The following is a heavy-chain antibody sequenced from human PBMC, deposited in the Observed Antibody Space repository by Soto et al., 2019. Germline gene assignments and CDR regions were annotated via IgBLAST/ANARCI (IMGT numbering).Heavy chain of an antibody. D-gene: IGHD3-3*02. CDR1: GGPINIGGYY. CDR2: IYYSGST. V-gene: IGHV4-31*03. Sequence: PSETLSLTCTVSGGPINIGGYYWSWIRQHPGKGLEWIGYIYYSGSTFYNPSLKSRVTISFDTSKNQFSLKLNSVTAADTAVYYCARTAWHFFDYWGQGTLVTVSS. J-gene: IGHJ4*02. CDR3: ARTAWHFFDY.